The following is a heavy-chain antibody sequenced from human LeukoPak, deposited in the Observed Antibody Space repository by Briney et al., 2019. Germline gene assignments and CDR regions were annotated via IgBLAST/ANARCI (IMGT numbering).Heavy chain of an antibody. CDR1: GGSISSSNYF. V-gene: IGHV4-39*01. Sequence: PSETLSLTCSVSGGSISSSNYFWGWIRQPPRKGLEWIGSIYYSGSAYYSPSLKSRVTISVDTSKNQFSLKLSSVTAADTAVYYCARRLSATGLRDYWGQGTLVTVSS. CDR2: IYYSGSA. D-gene: IGHD1-1*01. J-gene: IGHJ4*02. CDR3: ARRLSATGLRDY.